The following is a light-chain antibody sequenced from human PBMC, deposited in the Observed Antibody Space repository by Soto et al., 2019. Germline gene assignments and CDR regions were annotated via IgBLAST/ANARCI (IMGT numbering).Light chain of an antibody. CDR2: AAS. V-gene: IGKV1-39*01. CDR1: QSISRY. Sequence: DIQMTQSPSSLSASVGDRVTITCRASQSISRYLNWYQQKPGIVPKLLIYAASSLQSGVPSRFSGSGSGTDFTLTISSLQPEDFATYYCQQSSTFGGGTKVEIK. J-gene: IGKJ4*01. CDR3: QQSST.